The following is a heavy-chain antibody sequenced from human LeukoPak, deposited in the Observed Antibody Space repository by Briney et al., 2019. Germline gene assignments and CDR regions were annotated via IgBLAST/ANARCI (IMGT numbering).Heavy chain of an antibody. D-gene: IGHD1-26*01. CDR3: ARRWELLNNWFDP. J-gene: IGHJ5*02. CDR2: INHSGST. V-gene: IGHV4-34*01. Sequence: SETLSLTCAVYGGSFSGYYWSWIRQPPGKGLEWIGEINHSGSTNYNPSLKGRVTISVDTSKNQFSLKLSSVTAADTAVYYCARRWELLNNWFDPWGQGTLVTVSS. CDR1: GGSFSGYY.